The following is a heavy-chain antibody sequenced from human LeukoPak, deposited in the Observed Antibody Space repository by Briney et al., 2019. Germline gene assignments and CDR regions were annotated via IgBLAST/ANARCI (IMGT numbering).Heavy chain of an antibody. D-gene: IGHD6-13*01. CDR2: IVVGSGNT. Sequence: SVKVSCKASGLTFNSSPVQWVRQARGQRLEWIGCIVVGSGNTNYAQKLQETVTITRDMSTSTAYMELSSLTSEDTAVYYCAAEAAGTFDYWGQGTLVTVSS. CDR3: AAEAAGTFDY. V-gene: IGHV1-58*01. J-gene: IGHJ4*02. CDR1: GLTFNSSP.